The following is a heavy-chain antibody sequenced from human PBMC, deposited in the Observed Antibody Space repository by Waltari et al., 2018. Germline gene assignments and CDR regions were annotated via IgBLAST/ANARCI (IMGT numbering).Heavy chain of an antibody. Sequence: QVHLVQSGAEVKKPGSSVKVSCKASGATFTTYAISWVRQAPGLGLDGVAGIIPFYRTSNHAEKFQGRVTLSADETTKTVYLELSSLRSEDTAVYFCATGAAGFSYGPTKYWGPGTLVTVSS. CDR1: GATFTTYA. D-gene: IGHD3-10*01. CDR3: ATGAAGFSYGPTKY. V-gene: IGHV1-69*01. CDR2: IIPFYRTS. J-gene: IGHJ4*02.